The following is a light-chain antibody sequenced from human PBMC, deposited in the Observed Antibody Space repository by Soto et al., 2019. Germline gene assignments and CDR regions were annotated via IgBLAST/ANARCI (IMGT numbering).Light chain of an antibody. Sequence: DIKMTQSPSSLSASVGDRVTLTCQASEYVSDYVNWYQQKPGRAPKLLIYDASKLETGVSSRFSGSGSGTHFTFTIRDLQPEDFATYYCQLYRNVVLTFGGGTRVDI. CDR3: QLYRNVVLT. V-gene: IGKV1-33*01. CDR1: EYVSDY. J-gene: IGKJ4*01. CDR2: DAS.